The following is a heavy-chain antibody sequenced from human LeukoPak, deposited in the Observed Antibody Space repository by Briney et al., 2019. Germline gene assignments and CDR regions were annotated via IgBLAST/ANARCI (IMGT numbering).Heavy chain of an antibody. J-gene: IGHJ4*02. CDR2: ISYDSTNI. V-gene: IGHV3-30-3*01. CDR3: ARDLPPLDH. CDR1: GFTFSTFA. Sequence: PGGSLRLSCAASGFTFSTFAMHWVRQAPGKGLEWVALISYDSTNIRYADSVRGRFTISRDNSKNMLYLQMNSLRGEDTAVYYCARDLPPLDHWGQGTLVTVSP. D-gene: IGHD1-1*01.